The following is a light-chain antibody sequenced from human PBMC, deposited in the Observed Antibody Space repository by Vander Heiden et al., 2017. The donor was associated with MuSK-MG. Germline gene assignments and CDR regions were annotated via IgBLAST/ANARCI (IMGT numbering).Light chain of an antibody. CDR1: QSVSSY. Sequence: EIVLTQSPATLSLSPGERATLSCRASQSVSSYLAWYQQKPGQAPRLLIYDASNRATGIPARFSGSGDGTDFTLTISSREPEDFAVYYCQQPSNWPPWTFGQGTKVEIK. V-gene: IGKV3-11*01. J-gene: IGKJ1*01. CDR2: DAS. CDR3: QQPSNWPPWT.